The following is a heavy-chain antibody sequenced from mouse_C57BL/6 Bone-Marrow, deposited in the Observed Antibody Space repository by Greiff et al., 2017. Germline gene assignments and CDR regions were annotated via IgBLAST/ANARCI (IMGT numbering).Heavy chain of an antibody. CDR2: IWRGGST. CDR3: AKDSYDYDEGHFDY. Sequence: VQLQQSGPGLVQPSQSLSITCTVSGFSLTSYGVHWVRQSPGKGLEWLGVIWRGGSTDYNAAFMSRLSITKDNSKSQVFFKMNSLQADDTAIYXCAKDSYDYDEGHFDYWGQGTTLTVSS. D-gene: IGHD2-4*01. CDR1: GFSLTSYG. V-gene: IGHV2-5*01. J-gene: IGHJ2*01.